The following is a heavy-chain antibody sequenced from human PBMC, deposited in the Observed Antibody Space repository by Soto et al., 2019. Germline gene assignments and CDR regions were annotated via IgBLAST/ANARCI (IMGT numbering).Heavy chain of an antibody. Sequence: EVQLLESGGGLVQPGGSLRLSCAASGFSFSSYAMVWVRQAPGKGLEWVSVISARGGSLYFAVSVKGRFTVSRDNSKNVLSLEMNSLRSEDTATYFWAKGSIEYSASVDNWGQGTLVVVSS. D-gene: IGHD5-12*01. J-gene: IGHJ4*02. V-gene: IGHV3-23*01. CDR1: GFSFSSYA. CDR3: AKGSIEYSASVDN. CDR2: ISARGGSL.